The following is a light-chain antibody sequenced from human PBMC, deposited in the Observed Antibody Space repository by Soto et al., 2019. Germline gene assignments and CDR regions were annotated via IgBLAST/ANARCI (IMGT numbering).Light chain of an antibody. Sequence: DIQMTQSPSSLSVSVGDRVTITCQASQNIRDSLTWYQQKPGNAPNLLIYDVLNVETGVPSRFSGSGSGTDFTLTISSLQPEDFATYYCQQHDHLPLTFGGGTKVEIK. V-gene: IGKV1-33*01. CDR1: QNIRDS. CDR3: QQHDHLPLT. J-gene: IGKJ4*01. CDR2: DVL.